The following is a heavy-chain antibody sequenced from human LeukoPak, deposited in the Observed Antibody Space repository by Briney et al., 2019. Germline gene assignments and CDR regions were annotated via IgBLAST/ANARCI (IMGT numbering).Heavy chain of an antibody. CDR2: IGSSSSYI. CDR1: GFTFSSYS. D-gene: IGHD6-19*01. Sequence: GGSLRLSCAASGFTFSSYSMNWVRQAPGKGLEWVSSIGSSSSYIYYADSEKGRFTISRDNAKNSLSLQMNSLRAEDTAVYYCARVSDISVAAYFDYWGQGTLVTVSS. CDR3: ARVSDISVAAYFDY. V-gene: IGHV3-21*01. J-gene: IGHJ4*02.